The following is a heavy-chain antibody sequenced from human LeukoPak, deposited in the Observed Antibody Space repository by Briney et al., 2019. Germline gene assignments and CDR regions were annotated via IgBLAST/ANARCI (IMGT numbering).Heavy chain of an antibody. CDR3: ARISSRGLGFDI. CDR2: IYYSGTT. Sequence: SATLSLTCTVSGGSIFSGGYYWSWIRQHPGNGLEWIGYIYYSGTTYYNPSLKSRVTISMDTSKNQLSLKLSSVTAADTAVYYCARISSRGLGFDIWGQGSMVTVSS. D-gene: IGHD3/OR15-3a*01. CDR1: GGSIFSGGYY. J-gene: IGHJ3*02. V-gene: IGHV4-31*03.